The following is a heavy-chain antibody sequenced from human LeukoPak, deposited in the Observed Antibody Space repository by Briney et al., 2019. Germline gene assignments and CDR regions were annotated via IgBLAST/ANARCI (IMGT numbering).Heavy chain of an antibody. J-gene: IGHJ4*02. CDR3: ARGRAVGATSGEAEDY. CDR2: INHSGST. Sequence: SETLSLTCAVYGGSFSGYYWSWIRQPPGKGLEWVGEINHSGSTNYNPSLKSRVTISVDTSKHQFSLKLSSVTAADPAVYYCARGRAVGATSGEAEDYWGQGTLVTGSS. CDR1: GGSFSGYY. D-gene: IGHD1-26*01. V-gene: IGHV4-34*01.